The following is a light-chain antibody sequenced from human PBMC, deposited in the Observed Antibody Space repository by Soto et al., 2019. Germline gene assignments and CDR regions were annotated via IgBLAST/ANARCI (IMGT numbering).Light chain of an antibody. Sequence: QSALTQPASVSGSPGQSITISCTGTSSDVGGYNYVSWYQQHPGKAPKLMIYEVSYRPSGVSNRFSGSKSSNTASLTISGLKAEDEADYYCRSYTSSTTVVFGGGTKLTVL. CDR2: EVS. CDR3: RSYTSSTTVV. CDR1: SSDVGGYNY. J-gene: IGLJ2*01. V-gene: IGLV2-14*01.